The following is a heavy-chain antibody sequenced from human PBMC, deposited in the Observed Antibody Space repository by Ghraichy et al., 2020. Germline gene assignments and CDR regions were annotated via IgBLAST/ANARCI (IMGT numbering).Heavy chain of an antibody. D-gene: IGHD3-10*01. J-gene: IGHJ4*02. CDR1: GGSTSIYY. V-gene: IGHV4-59*01. CDR3: ATFIGGRGY. Sequence: SETLSLTCDVFGGSTSIYYRSWIRQAPGKGLEWVGYIYYGGNTNYNPSLKSRVTISADTSKNQFFLKVNSVTASDTALYYCATFIGGRGYWGQGTLVAVSS. CDR2: IYYGGNT.